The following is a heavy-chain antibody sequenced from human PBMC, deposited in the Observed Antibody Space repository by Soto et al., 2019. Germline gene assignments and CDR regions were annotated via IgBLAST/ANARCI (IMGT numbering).Heavy chain of an antibody. CDR3: ASQDYDILTGRNWFDP. V-gene: IGHV4-39*07. D-gene: IGHD3-9*01. Sequence: SETLSLTCTVSGGSISSSSYYWGWIRQPPGKGLEWIGSIFYSGSTYYNPSLKSRVTISVDTSKNQFSLKLSSVTAADTAVYYCASQDYDILTGRNWFDPWGQGTLVTVSS. CDR2: IFYSGST. CDR1: GGSISSSSYY. J-gene: IGHJ5*02.